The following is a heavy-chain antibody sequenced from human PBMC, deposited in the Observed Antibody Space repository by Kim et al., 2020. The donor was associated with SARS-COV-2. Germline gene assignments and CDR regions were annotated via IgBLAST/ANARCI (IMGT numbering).Heavy chain of an antibody. D-gene: IGHD2-2*01. CDR1: GYRFTSNA. J-gene: IGHJ4*02. V-gene: IGHV1-3*01. CDR3: AGTYISSWGYYLDY. Sequence: ASVKVSCKASGYRFTSNAIHWLRQAPGQRLEWMGWINAGNGDTKYSQKIQGRVTLTTDTSASTAYMELRSLRSEDTAVYYCAGTYISSWGYYLDYWGQGTLVTVSS. CDR2: INAGNGDT.